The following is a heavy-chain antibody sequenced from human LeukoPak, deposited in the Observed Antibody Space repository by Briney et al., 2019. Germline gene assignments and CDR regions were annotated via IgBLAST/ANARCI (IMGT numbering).Heavy chain of an antibody. V-gene: IGHV4-39*01. CDR1: GGSISSSSYY. CDR3: GVRGVIIRALDY. CDR2: IYYSGST. D-gene: IGHD3-10*01. J-gene: IGHJ4*02. Sequence: SETLSLTCTVSGGSISSSSYYWGWIRQPPGRGLEWIGSIYYSGSTYYNPSLKSRVTISVDTSKNQFSPKLSSVTAADTAVYYCGVRGVIIRALDYWGQGTLVTVSS.